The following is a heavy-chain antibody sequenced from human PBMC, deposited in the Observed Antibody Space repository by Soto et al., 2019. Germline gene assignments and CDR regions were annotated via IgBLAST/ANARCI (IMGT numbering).Heavy chain of an antibody. J-gene: IGHJ4*02. Sequence: QVQLVESGGGVAQPGRSLRLSCAASGFTFSSYAMHWVRQAPGKGLEWVAVISYDGSNKYYADSVKGRFTISRDNSKNTLYLQMNSLRAEDTAVYYCARELYYYDSSGYRDYWGQGTLVTVSS. V-gene: IGHV3-30-3*01. CDR2: ISYDGSNK. D-gene: IGHD3-22*01. CDR3: ARELYYYDSSGYRDY. CDR1: GFTFSSYA.